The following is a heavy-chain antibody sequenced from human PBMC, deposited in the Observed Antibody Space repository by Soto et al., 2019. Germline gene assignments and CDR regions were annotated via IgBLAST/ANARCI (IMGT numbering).Heavy chain of an antibody. CDR2: IYYSGST. CDR3: ARLGWKGWPDAFDI. CDR1: GGSISSSSYY. Sequence: SETLSLTCTVSGGSISSSSYYWGWIRQPPGKGLEWIGSIYYSGSTYYNPSLKSRVTISVDTSKNQFSLKLSSVTAADTAVYYCARLGWKGWPDAFDIWGQGTMVTVSS. J-gene: IGHJ3*02. D-gene: IGHD6-19*01. V-gene: IGHV4-39*01.